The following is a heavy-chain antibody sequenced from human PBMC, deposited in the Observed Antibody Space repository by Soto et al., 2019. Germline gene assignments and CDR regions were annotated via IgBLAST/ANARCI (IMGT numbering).Heavy chain of an antibody. Sequence: PSETLSLTCTVSGGSISSYYWSWIRQPPGKGLEWIGYIYYSGSTNYNPSLKSRVTISVDTSKNQFSLKLSSVTAADTAVYYCAGCLGALGDNPPFDYWGQGTLVTVSS. CDR1: GGSISSYY. D-gene: IGHD3-16*01. V-gene: IGHV4-59*01. CDR2: IYYSGST. CDR3: AGCLGALGDNPPFDY. J-gene: IGHJ4*02.